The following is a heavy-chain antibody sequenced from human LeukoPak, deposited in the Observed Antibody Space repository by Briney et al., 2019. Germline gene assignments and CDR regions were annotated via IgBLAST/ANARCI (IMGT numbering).Heavy chain of an antibody. CDR3: ARLDAAAGRYLQFFY. J-gene: IGHJ4*02. CDR2: IHDSGST. CDR1: GGSISNYY. D-gene: IGHD5-24*01. Sequence: SETLSLTYTVSGGSISNYYWSWIRQSPEKGLEWLGYIHDSGSTNYNPSLKSRVTISVDTSKNQFSLKLSSVTAADTAVYYCARLDAAAGRYLQFFYWGQGTLVTVSS. V-gene: IGHV4-59*08.